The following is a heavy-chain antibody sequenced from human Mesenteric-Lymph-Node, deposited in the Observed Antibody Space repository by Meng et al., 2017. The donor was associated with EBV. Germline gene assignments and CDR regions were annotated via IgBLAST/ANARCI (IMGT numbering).Heavy chain of an antibody. CDR1: GYTFTSYA. Sequence: QVQLVQSGAEVKKPXXSVKVXCKASGYTFTSYAMHWVRQAPGQRLEWMGWINAGNGNTKYSQKFQGRVTIARDTSASTAYMELSSLRSEDTAVYYCARSHYDFWSGYPKNWFDPWGQGTLVNVSS. V-gene: IGHV1-3*01. D-gene: IGHD3-3*01. CDR3: ARSHYDFWSGYPKNWFDP. CDR2: INAGNGNT. J-gene: IGHJ5*02.